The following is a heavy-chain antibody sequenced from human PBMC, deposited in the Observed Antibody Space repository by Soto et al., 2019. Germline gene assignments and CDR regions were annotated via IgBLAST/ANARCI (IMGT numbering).Heavy chain of an antibody. V-gene: IGHV3-53*01. CDR1: GFTVSSSNY. CDR3: HGYGY. CDR2: IYTGGTT. D-gene: IGHD5-12*01. Sequence: EVQLVESGGGLIQPGGSLRLSCVVSGFTVSSSNYMSWVRQAPGKGLEWVSVIYTGGTTYYADSVKGRFTISKDNSKNTLYLQMNSLRAEDTAVYYCHGYGYWGQGTLVTVSS. J-gene: IGHJ4*02.